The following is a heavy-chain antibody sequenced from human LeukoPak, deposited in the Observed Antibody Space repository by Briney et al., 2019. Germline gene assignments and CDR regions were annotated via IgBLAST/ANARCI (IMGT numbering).Heavy chain of an antibody. CDR1: GFTFSSYA. D-gene: IGHD3-3*01. J-gene: IGHJ6*03. CDR3: AKDYDIWCGNYYYYYKDG. CDR2: ISGSGGST. Sequence: PGGSLRLSCAASGFTFSSYAMSWVRQAPGKGLEWVSAISGSGGSTYYADSVKGRFTISRDNSKNTLYLQMNSLRAEDTAGYYCAKDYDIWCGNYYYYYKDGWGKGTTVTVSS. V-gene: IGHV3-23*01.